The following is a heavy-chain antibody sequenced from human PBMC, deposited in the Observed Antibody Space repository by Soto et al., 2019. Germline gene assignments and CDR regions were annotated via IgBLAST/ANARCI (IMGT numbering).Heavy chain of an antibody. D-gene: IGHD2-15*01. CDR1: RISLSYYA. V-gene: IGHV3-23*01. CDR3: AKAQEIGGNVNSFFDY. CDR2: ISVSGDAT. Sequence: GGSLRLSCAASRISLSYYAMSWVRQAPGKGLEWVSVISVSGDATYYADSVKGRFTVFRDNSKNTLYLQVNSLRAEDTAVYYCAKAQEIGGNVNSFFDYWGQGTLVTVSS. J-gene: IGHJ4*02.